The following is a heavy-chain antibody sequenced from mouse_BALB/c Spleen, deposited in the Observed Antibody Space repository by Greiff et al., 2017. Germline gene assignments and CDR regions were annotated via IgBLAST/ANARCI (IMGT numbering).Heavy chain of an antibody. CDR1: GDSITSGY. V-gene: IGHV3-8*02. Sequence: EVQRVESGPSLVKPSQTLSLTCSVTGDSITSGYWNWIRKFPGNKLEYMGYISYSGSTYYNPSLKSRISITRDTSKNQYYLQLNSVTTEDTATYYCARGEGYYGSSSGFAYWGQGTLVTVSA. CDR2: ISYSGST. D-gene: IGHD1-1*01. J-gene: IGHJ3*01. CDR3: ARGEGYYGSSSGFAY.